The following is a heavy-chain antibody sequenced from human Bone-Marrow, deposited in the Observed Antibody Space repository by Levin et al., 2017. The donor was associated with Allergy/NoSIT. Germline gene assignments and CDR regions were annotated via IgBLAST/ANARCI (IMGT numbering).Heavy chain of an antibody. J-gene: IGHJ4*02. D-gene: IGHD3-22*01. Sequence: PGGSLRLSCAASGFTFSSYGMHWVRQAPGKGLEWVAVISYDGSNKYYADSVKGRFTISRDNSKNTLYLQMNSLRAEDTAVYYCAGYYDSSGSLDYWGQGTLVTVSS. CDR1: GFTFSSYG. CDR3: AGYYDSSGSLDY. CDR2: ISYDGSNK. V-gene: IGHV3-30*03.